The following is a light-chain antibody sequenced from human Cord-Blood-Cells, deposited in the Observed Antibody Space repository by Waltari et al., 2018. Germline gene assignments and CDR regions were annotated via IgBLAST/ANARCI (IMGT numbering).Light chain of an antibody. J-gene: IGLJ2*01. CDR1: SSDVGGYNY. Sequence: QSALTQPRSVSGSPGQSVTISCTGTSSDVGGYNYVSWYHQHPGKAPKLMIYDVSKRPSGVPGRFSGAKSGNTASLTISGLQAEDEADYYCCSYAGSYTLFGGGTKLTVL. CDR2: DVS. CDR3: CSYAGSYTL. V-gene: IGLV2-11*01.